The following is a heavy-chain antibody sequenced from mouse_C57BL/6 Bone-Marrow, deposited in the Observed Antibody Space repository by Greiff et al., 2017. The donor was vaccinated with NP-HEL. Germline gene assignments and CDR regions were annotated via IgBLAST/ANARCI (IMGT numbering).Heavy chain of an antibody. CDR2: INPSSGYT. Sequence: QVQLKQPGADLVKPGASVKLSCKASGYTFTSYWMHWVKQRPGQGLEWIGYINPSSGYTKYNQKFKDKATLTADKSSSTAYMQLSSLTYEDSAVYYCARWLLRFDYWGQGTTLTVSS. CDR1: GYTFTSYW. V-gene: IGHV1-7*01. CDR3: ARWLLRFDY. J-gene: IGHJ2*01. D-gene: IGHD2-3*01.